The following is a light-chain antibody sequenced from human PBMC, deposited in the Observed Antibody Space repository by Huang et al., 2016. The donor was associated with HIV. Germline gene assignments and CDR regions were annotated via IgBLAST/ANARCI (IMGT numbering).Light chain of an antibody. CDR1: EGIKKE. CDR2: NAS. Sequence: AIQMTQSPSSLSASVGDRVTITCRASEGIKKELGWYQQKPGKAPKRLSYNASKLQGGVPSRFSGGGSDTDFTLTISSLQPEDFATYYCLQDYSYPLTFGGGTKVEFK. J-gene: IGKJ4*01. CDR3: LQDYSYPLT. V-gene: IGKV1-6*01.